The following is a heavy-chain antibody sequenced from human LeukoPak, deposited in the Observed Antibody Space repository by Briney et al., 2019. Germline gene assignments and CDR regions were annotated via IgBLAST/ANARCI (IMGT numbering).Heavy chain of an antibody. CDR3: ASEFMVRGVIIDS. V-gene: IGHV4-39*01. CDR2: IYYSGST. Sequence: SETLSLTCTVPGGSISSSSYYWGWIRQPPGKGLEWIGSIYYSGSTYYNPSLKSRVTISVDTSKNQFSLKLSSVTAADTAVYYCASEFMVRGVIIDSWGQGTLVTVSS. J-gene: IGHJ4*02. CDR1: GGSISSSSYY. D-gene: IGHD3-10*01.